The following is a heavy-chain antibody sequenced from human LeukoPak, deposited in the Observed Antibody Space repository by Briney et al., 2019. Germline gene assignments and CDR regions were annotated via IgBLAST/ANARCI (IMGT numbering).Heavy chain of an antibody. Sequence: GGSLRLSCAASGFTFSDYYMSWIRQAPGKGLEWVSYISSSSSYTNYADSVKGRFTISRDDAKNSLYLQMNSLRAEDTAVYYCARFTGIAVASDAFDIWGQGTMVTVSS. V-gene: IGHV3-11*03. CDR2: ISSSSSYT. CDR1: GFTFSDYY. J-gene: IGHJ3*02. D-gene: IGHD6-19*01. CDR3: ARFTGIAVASDAFDI.